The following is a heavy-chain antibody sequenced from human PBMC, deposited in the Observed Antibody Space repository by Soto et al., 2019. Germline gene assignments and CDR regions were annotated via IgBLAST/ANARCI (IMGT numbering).Heavy chain of an antibody. J-gene: IGHJ4*02. CDR3: AKELYYYGSGSYYSAFDY. D-gene: IGHD3-10*01. CDR2: ISGSGGST. V-gene: IGHV3-23*01. Sequence: GGSLRLSCASSGFTFSSYAMSWVRQAPGKGLEWVSAISGSGGSTYYADSVKGRFTISRDNSKNTLYLQMNSLRAEDTAVYYCAKELYYYGSGSYYSAFDYWGQGTLVTVAS. CDR1: GFTFSSYA.